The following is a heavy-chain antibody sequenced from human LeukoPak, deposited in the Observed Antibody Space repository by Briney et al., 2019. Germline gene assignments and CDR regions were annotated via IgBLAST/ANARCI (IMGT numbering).Heavy chain of an antibody. D-gene: IGHD3-22*01. Sequence: PSETLSLTCTVSGGSVSSGSYYWSWIRQPPGKGLEWIGYIYYSGSTNYNPSLKSRVTISVDTSKNQFSLKLSSVTAADTAVYYCARDRHYYDSSGYYPRMDVWGQGTTVTVSS. J-gene: IGHJ6*02. CDR1: GGSVSSGSYY. CDR3: ARDRHYYDSSGYYPRMDV. CDR2: IYYSGST. V-gene: IGHV4-61*01.